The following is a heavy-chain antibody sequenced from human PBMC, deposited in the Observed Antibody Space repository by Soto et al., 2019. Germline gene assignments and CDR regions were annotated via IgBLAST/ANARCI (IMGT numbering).Heavy chain of an antibody. CDR1: GYTFTGYY. Sequence: ASVKVSCKASGYTFTGYYMHWVRQAPGQGLEWMGWINPNSGGTNYAQKFQGWVTMTRDTSISTAYMELSRLRSDDTAVYYCARTAMVRGVQYNWFDLWAQGTLVTVSS. CDR3: ARTAMVRGVQYNWFDL. J-gene: IGHJ5*02. V-gene: IGHV1-2*04. CDR2: INPNSGGT. D-gene: IGHD3-10*01.